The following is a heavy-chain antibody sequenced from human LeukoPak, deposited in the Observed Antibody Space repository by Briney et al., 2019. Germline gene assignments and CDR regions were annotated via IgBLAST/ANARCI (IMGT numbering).Heavy chain of an antibody. CDR2: IYTSGSP. Sequence: PSETLSLTCTVSGGSISSGSYYWSWLRQPAGKRLEWIGHIYTSGSPNYDPSLKSRVTISIDTSKNQVSLKLSSVTAADTAVYYCARGGYCSGGSCFFVYWGQGTLVTVSS. J-gene: IGHJ4*02. CDR3: ARGGYCSGGSCFFVY. V-gene: IGHV4-61*09. D-gene: IGHD2-15*01. CDR1: GGSISSGSYY.